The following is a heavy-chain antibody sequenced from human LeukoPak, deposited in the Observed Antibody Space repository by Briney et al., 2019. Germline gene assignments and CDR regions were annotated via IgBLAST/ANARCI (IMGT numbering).Heavy chain of an antibody. V-gene: IGHV3-23*01. CDR3: AKDLAVGPVTFGGVPSSFDY. CDR1: GFTFSTNA. CDR2: ISGSGAST. Sequence: GGSLRLSCLTSGFTFSTNAMSWVRQAPGKGLEWISGISGSGASTYYADSVTGRFTISRDNSRNTLYLQMNGLRGDDTAVYYCAKDLAVGPVTFGGVPSSFDYWGQGTLVTVSS. J-gene: IGHJ4*02. D-gene: IGHD3-16*01.